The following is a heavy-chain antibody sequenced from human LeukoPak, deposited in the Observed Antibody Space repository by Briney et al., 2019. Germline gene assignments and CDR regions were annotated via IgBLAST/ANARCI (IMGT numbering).Heavy chain of an antibody. V-gene: IGHV3-23*01. Sequence: PGGSLRLSCAASGFTFSSYAMSWVRQAPGKGLEWVSAISGSGGSTYYADSVKGRFTISRDNSKNTLYLQMNSLRAEDTAVYYCAKDGLAGDYGSGSFDYWGQGTLVTVSS. CDR3: AKDGLAGDYGSGSFDY. J-gene: IGHJ4*02. CDR2: ISGSGGST. D-gene: IGHD3-10*01. CDR1: GFTFSSYA.